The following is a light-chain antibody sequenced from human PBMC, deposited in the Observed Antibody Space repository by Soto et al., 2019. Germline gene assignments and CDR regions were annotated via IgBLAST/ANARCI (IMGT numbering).Light chain of an antibody. J-gene: IGKJ5*01. Sequence: IVMTKLPATLSVSPGEIATLSCRASLSVSSNLAWYQQKPGQAPRLLIYGASTRATGIPARFSGGGSGTEFSLTISSLQSEDFAVHYCQQYNNWPITFGQATRLEI. CDR3: QQYNNWPIT. CDR2: GAS. CDR1: LSVSSN. V-gene: IGKV3-15*01.